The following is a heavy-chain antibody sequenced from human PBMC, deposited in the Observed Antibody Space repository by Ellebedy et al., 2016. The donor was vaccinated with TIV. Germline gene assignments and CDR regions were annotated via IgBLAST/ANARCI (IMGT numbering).Heavy chain of an antibody. J-gene: IGHJ4*02. CDR3: ARGYSSSSS. D-gene: IGHD6-6*01. Sequence: GESLKISXAASGFTFSSYSMNWVRQAPGKGLEWVSYISSSSSTIYYADSVKGRFTISRDNAKNSLYLQMNSLRAEDTAVYYCARGYSSSSSWGQGTLVTVSS. CDR1: GFTFSSYS. CDR2: ISSSSSTI. V-gene: IGHV3-48*01.